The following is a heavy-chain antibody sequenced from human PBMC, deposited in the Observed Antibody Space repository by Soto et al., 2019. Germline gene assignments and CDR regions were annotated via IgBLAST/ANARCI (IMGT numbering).Heavy chain of an antibody. D-gene: IGHD3-10*01. Sequence: GASVKVSCKASGFTFTSSAVQWVRQARGQRLERIGWIVVGSGNTNYAQKFQERVTITRDMSTSTAYMELSSLRSEDTAVYYCAAFPYYGSGSYYSQPYYYYGMDVWGQGTTVIVSS. CDR3: AAFPYYGSGSYYSQPYYYYGMDV. CDR2: IVVGSGNT. CDR1: GFTFTSSA. V-gene: IGHV1-58*01. J-gene: IGHJ6*02.